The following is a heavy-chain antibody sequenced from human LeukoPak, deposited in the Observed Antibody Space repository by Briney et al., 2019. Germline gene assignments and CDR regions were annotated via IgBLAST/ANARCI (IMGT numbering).Heavy chain of an antibody. Sequence: PSGTLSLTCTVSGGSINRSYYYWGWIRQPPGKGLEWIGSIYYSGNTYCNPSLKSRVTISVDTSKNQFSLKLSSVTAADTAVYYCARLMTTVTSEYWGQGTLVTVSS. V-gene: IGHV4-39*01. CDR2: IYYSGNT. J-gene: IGHJ4*02. D-gene: IGHD4-17*01. CDR3: ARLMTTVTSEY. CDR1: GGSINRSYYY.